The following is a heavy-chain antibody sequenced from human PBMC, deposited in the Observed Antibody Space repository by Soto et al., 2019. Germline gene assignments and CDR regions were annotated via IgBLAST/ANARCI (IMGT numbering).Heavy chain of an antibody. CDR2: MSYDGTKQ. J-gene: IGHJ4*02. Sequence: PVGSLRLSCAASGFTFSTYGMHWVRQAPGKGLEWVAAMSYDGTKQYYVDSVNGRFTISRDNSRNTLFLQLNSLRDEDTAVYYCAKEYGSTWIDHWGQGTPVTVSS. CDR1: GFTFSTYG. D-gene: IGHD6-13*01. CDR3: AKEYGSTWIDH. V-gene: IGHV3-30*18.